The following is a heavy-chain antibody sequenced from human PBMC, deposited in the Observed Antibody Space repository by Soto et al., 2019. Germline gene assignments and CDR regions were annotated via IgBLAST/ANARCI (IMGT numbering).Heavy chain of an antibody. D-gene: IGHD6-6*01. V-gene: IGHV4-61*01. Sequence: KTSETLSLTCTVSGGSVSSGSYYWSWIRQPPGKGLEWIGYIYYSGSTNYNPSLKSRVTISVDTSKNQFSLKLSSVTAADTAVYYCARDVIEYSSSLDYYYYYGMDVWGQGTTVTVSS. CDR3: ARDVIEYSSSLDYYYYYGMDV. J-gene: IGHJ6*02. CDR2: IYYSGST. CDR1: GGSVSSGSYY.